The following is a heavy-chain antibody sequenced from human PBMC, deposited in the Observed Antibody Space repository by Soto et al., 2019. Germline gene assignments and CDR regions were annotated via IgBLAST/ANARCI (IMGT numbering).Heavy chain of an antibody. CDR3: ARDIAHSNQYYFDY. J-gene: IGHJ4*02. CDR2: IYYSGST. D-gene: IGHD4-4*01. V-gene: IGHV4-59*01. Sequence: WETLSLTCTVSGVSISSYYWSWIRHAPGKGLEWIGYIYYSGSTNYNPSLKSRVTISVDTSKNQFSLKLSSVTAADTAVYYCARDIAHSNQYYFDYWGQGTQVTVSS. CDR1: GVSISSYY.